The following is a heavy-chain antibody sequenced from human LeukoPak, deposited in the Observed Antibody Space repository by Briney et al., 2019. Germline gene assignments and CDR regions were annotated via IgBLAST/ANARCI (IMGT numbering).Heavy chain of an antibody. V-gene: IGHV3-30-3*01. J-gene: IGHJ3*01. CDR1: GSTFSSYA. Sequence: GRSLRLSCAASGSTFSSYAMHWVRQASGKGLEWVAVISYDGSNKYYADSVKGRFTISRDNSKNTLYLQMNSLRAEDTAVYYCARPGYTAGYDLWGQGTLVTVSS. D-gene: IGHD3-9*01. CDR2: ISYDGSNK. CDR3: ARPGYTAGYDL.